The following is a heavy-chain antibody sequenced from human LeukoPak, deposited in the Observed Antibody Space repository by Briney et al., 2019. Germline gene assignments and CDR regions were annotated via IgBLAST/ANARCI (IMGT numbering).Heavy chain of an antibody. Sequence: GGSLRLSCAASGFTFRTSYMSWVRQAPGKGLEWVATIWPDGDEKKYLDSVRDRFTISRDNADNSLYLQMTGPSADDTAVYFCARLLGYVTTFEYWGQGALVTVSS. V-gene: IGHV3-7*01. J-gene: IGHJ4*02. CDR1: GFTFRTSY. CDR3: ARLLGYVTTFEY. CDR2: IWPDGDEK. D-gene: IGHD4-11*01.